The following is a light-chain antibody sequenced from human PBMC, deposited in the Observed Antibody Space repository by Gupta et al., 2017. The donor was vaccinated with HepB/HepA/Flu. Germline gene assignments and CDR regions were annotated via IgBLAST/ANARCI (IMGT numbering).Light chain of an antibody. Sequence: QSVPTQPHSASGTPGQRVTISCSGSSSNIGSNYVYCYQQLPGTAPKLLIYRNNQRPSGVPDRFSGSKSGTSAALAISGLRSEDEADYYCAAWDDSLSGSWVFGGGTKLTVL. CDR3: AAWDDSLSGSWV. CDR1: SSNIGSNY. CDR2: RNN. V-gene: IGLV1-47*01. J-gene: IGLJ3*02.